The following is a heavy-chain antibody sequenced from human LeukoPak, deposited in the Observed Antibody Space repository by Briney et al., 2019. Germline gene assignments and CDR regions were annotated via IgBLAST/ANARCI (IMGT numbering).Heavy chain of an antibody. V-gene: IGHV3-33*01. CDR3: ARGAYGSGTDFSLDH. D-gene: IGHD3-10*01. J-gene: IGHJ4*02. Sequence: GRSLRLSCAASGFTFSSYGMHWVRQAPGKGLEWVAVIWYDGSNKYCVDSVKGRFTISRDNSKNTLYLQMNSLRAEDTAVYYCARGAYGSGTDFSLDHWGQGTLVSVSS. CDR2: IWYDGSNK. CDR1: GFTFSSYG.